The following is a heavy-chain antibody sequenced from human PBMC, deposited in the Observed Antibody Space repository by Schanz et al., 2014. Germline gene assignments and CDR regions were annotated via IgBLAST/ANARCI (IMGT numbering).Heavy chain of an antibody. J-gene: IGHJ3*02. D-gene: IGHD4-17*01. V-gene: IGHV3-23*01. CDR1: GFTFSSYS. CDR3: ARKMKLGVYGGKGHDSLDI. Sequence: EVQLLESGGGLVEPGGSLRLSCAASGFTFSSYSMNWVRQAPGKGLEWVSSISSGGGSTYYADSVKGRFTISRDNSKNTLYLQMNSLRADDTAVYYCARKMKLGVYGGKGHDSLDIWGQGTMVTVSS. CDR2: ISSGGGST.